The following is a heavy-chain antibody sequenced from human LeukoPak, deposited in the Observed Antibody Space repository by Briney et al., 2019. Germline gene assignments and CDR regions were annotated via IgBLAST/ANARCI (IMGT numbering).Heavy chain of an antibody. V-gene: IGHV1-2*02. CDR3: ARGDSSDYLAVSS. D-gene: IGHD4-17*01. CDR2: INPYSGDT. J-gene: IGHJ5*02. CDR1: GYTFTSYY. Sequence: GASVKVSRKASGYTFTSYYMNWVRQATGQGLEWMGWINPYSGDTNYALKFQGRVTMTRDTSISTAYMELSRLRSDDTAFYYCARGDSSDYLAVSSWGQGTLVTVSS.